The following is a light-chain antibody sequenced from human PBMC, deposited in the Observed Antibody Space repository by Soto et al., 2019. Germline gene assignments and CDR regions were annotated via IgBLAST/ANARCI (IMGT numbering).Light chain of an antibody. Sequence: QSALTQPASVSGSPGQSITISRTGTSSDAADYKYVSWYQQHPGKAPKALIAEVTKRPSGVSDRFSGSKSGNTASLTISGLQAEDEADYYCSSYTTNNTLVFGTGTKLTVL. CDR3: SSYTTNNTLV. CDR1: SSDAADYKY. V-gene: IGLV2-14*01. J-gene: IGLJ1*01. CDR2: EVT.